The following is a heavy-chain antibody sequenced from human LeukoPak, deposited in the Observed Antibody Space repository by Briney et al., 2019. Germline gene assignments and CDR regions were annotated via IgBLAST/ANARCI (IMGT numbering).Heavy chain of an antibody. CDR3: ARDRYCSSTSCYGMDV. D-gene: IGHD2-2*01. Sequence: GGSLRLSCAASGFTFSSYGMPWVRQAPGKGLEWVAVIWYDGSNKYYADSVKGRFTISRDNSKNTLYLQMNSLRAEDTAVYYCARDRYCSSTSCYGMDVWGQGTTVTVSS. CDR2: IWYDGSNK. V-gene: IGHV3-33*01. CDR1: GFTFSSYG. J-gene: IGHJ6*02.